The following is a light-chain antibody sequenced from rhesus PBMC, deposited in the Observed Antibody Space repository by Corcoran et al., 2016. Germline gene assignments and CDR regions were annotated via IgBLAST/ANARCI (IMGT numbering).Light chain of an antibody. V-gene: IGKV1S15*01. Sequence: DIQMTQSPSSLSASVGDTVTITCRASQGISNNLAWYQQKPGKVPKLLIYYASTLHSGGPSRFSGSGSGKDFTLTISSLQPEDCSTDYDQHGYGTPPTFGQGTKVEIK. CDR2: YAS. CDR3: QHGYGTPPT. CDR1: QGISNN. J-gene: IGKJ1*01.